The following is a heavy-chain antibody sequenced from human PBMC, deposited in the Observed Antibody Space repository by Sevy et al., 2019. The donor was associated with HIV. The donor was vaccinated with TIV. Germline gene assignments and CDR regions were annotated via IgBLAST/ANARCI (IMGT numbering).Heavy chain of an antibody. CDR2: ISSSSSLI. D-gene: IGHD3-10*01. CDR3: VSSAELGVLMWFDF. V-gene: IGHV3-48*02. Sequence: GGSLRLSCAASGLTFSSYSMNWVRQAPGKGLEWVSYISSSSSLIYYADSVKGRFTVSRDNAKNSVYLQMNSLRDEDTALYYCVSSAELGVLMWFDFWGQGTLVTVSS. CDR1: GLTFSSYS. J-gene: IGHJ4*02.